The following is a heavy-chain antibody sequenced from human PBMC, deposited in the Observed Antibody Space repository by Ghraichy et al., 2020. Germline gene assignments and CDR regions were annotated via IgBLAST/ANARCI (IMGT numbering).Heavy chain of an antibody. V-gene: IGHV4-4*07. D-gene: IGHD1-14*01. CDR1: GGSISGYY. Sequence: SETLSLTCTVSGGSISGYYWSWIRQPAGKGLEWIGRVFSSGGADYNPSLRSRVTMSVDTSKNQFSLELTSVTAADAAVYYCARGPPPDLDYWGQGTLVTVSS. J-gene: IGHJ4*02. CDR2: VFSSGGA. CDR3: ARGPPPDLDY.